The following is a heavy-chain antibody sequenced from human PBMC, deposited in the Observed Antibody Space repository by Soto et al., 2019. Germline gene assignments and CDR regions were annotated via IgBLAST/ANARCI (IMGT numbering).Heavy chain of an antibody. D-gene: IGHD4-17*01. CDR3: ARETVSNYFDY. J-gene: IGHJ4*02. V-gene: IGHV4-59*01. CDR1: GGSINSYY. Sequence: SETLSLTCTVSGGSINSYYWSWIRQPPGKGLEWIGYIYYSGSTNYNPSLKSRVTISVDTSKNQFPLKLSSVTAADTAVYYCARETVSNYFDYWGQGTLVTVSS. CDR2: IYYSGST.